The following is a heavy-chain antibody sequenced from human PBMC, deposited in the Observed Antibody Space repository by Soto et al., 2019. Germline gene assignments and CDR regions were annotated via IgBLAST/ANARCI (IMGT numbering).Heavy chain of an antibody. J-gene: IGHJ3*01. CDR1: GFIVSSYY. V-gene: IGHV3-53*01. Sequence: GSLRLSCAGSGFIVSSYYMSWVRQAPGKGPEWISVIYSGGSTYYADSVKGRFTISRDNSENTLYLQLNSLRAEDTAVYYCAKSGGNGWFADAFDVWGQGTMVTVSS. D-gene: IGHD6-19*01. CDR3: AKSGGNGWFADAFDV. CDR2: IYSGGST.